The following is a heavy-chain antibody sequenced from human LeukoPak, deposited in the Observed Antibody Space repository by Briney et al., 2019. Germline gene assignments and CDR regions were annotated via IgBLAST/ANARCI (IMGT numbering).Heavy chain of an antibody. CDR2: IYPGDSDT. Sequence: GESLKISCKGSGYSFTSYWIGWVRQMPGKGLEWMGIIYPGDSDTRYSPSFQGQVTISADKSISTAYLQWSSLKAPDTAMYYCALIVATARYYFDYWGQGTLVTVSS. CDR1: GYSFTSYW. D-gene: IGHD5-12*01. V-gene: IGHV5-51*01. J-gene: IGHJ4*02. CDR3: ALIVATARYYFDY.